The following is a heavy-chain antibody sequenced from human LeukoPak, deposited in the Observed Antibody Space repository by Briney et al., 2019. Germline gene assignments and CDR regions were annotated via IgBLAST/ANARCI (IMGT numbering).Heavy chain of an antibody. Sequence: GGSLRLSCAASGFTFSSYAMHWVRQAPGKGLEYVSAISSNGGSTYYANFVKGRFTISRDNSKNTLYLQMNSLRVEDTAVYYCAREEWWFDSWGQGTQATVSS. CDR1: GFTFSSYA. CDR3: AREEWWFDS. CDR2: ISSNGGST. J-gene: IGHJ5*01. D-gene: IGHD2-8*01. V-gene: IGHV3-64*01.